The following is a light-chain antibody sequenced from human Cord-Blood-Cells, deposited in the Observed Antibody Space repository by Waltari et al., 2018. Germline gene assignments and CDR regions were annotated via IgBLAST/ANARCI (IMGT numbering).Light chain of an antibody. V-gene: IGKV4-1*01. Sequence: DIVMTQSTDSLAVSLGERAPIHCKSSQSVLYSSNNKNYLAWYQQKPGQPPKLPIYWASTRESRVPDRFSGSGSGTDFTLTISSLQAEDVAVYYCQQYYSTPYTFGQGTKLEIK. CDR1: QSVLYSSNNKNY. CDR2: WAS. J-gene: IGKJ2*01. CDR3: QQYYSTPYT.